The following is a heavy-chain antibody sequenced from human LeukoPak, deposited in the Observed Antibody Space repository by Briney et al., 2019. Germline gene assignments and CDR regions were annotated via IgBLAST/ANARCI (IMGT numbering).Heavy chain of an antibody. V-gene: IGHV1-18*01. CDR1: GYTFTSYG. Sequence: GASVKVSCKASGYTFTSYGISWVRQAPGQGLEWMGWISAYNGNTNYAQKLQGRVTMTTDTSTSTAYMELRSLRSDDTAVYYCARDHCGGDCHMGSLIPDYWGQGTLVTVSS. D-gene: IGHD2-21*02. J-gene: IGHJ4*02. CDR3: ARDHCGGDCHMGSLIPDY. CDR2: ISAYNGNT.